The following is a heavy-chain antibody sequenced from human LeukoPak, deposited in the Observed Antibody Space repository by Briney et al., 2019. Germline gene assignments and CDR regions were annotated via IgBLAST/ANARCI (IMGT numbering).Heavy chain of an antibody. CDR3: ARRGYGIASAGFD. CDR1: GFTFRDYY. V-gene: IGHV3-11*01. D-gene: IGHD6-13*01. CDR2: ISSSGSTI. Sequence: GVSERLSYAASGFTFRDYYMSWIRQAPGKAREGVSYISSSGSTIYYAESAKGRFTISRDNAKNSLYLQMNSLSAEDTAVYYCARRGYGIASAGFDWGQGTLVTVSS. J-gene: IGHJ1*01.